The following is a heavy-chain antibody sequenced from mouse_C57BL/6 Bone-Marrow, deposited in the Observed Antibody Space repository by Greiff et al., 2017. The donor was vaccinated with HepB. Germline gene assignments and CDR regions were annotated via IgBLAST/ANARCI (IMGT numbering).Heavy chain of an antibody. V-gene: IGHV5-17*01. Sequence: VQLKQSGGGLVKPGGSLKLSCAASGFTFSDYGMHWVRQAPEKGLEWVAYISSGSSTIYYADTVKGRVTISRDNAKNTLFLQMPSLRSEDTAMYYCARRWLYAMDYWGQGTSVTVSS. D-gene: IGHD2-3*01. CDR1: GFTFSDYG. J-gene: IGHJ4*01. CDR2: ISSGSSTI. CDR3: ARRWLYAMDY.